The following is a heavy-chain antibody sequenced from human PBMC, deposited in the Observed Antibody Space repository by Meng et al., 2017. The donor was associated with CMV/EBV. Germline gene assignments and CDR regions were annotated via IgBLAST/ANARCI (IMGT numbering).Heavy chain of an antibody. CDR1: GFTVSSHY. CDR3: ARDRAAPGWFDP. Sequence: GESLKISCAASGFTVSSHYMSWVRQAPGKGLEWVSVIYSGGSTYYADSVKGRFTISRDNSKNTLYLQMNSLRAEDTAVYYCARDRAAPGWFDPWGQGTLVTVSS. CDR2: IYSGGST. J-gene: IGHJ5*02. D-gene: IGHD6-13*01. V-gene: IGHV3-66*01.